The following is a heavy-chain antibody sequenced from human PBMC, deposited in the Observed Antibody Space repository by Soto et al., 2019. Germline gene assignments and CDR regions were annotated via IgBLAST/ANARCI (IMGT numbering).Heavy chain of an antibody. CDR1: GFTFSSYG. V-gene: IGHV3-23*01. J-gene: IGHJ4*01. D-gene: IGHD5-12*01. CDR3: ASGRYSGYG. CDR2: IKSDGSGT. Sequence: QPGGSLRLSCAASGFTFSSYGMSWVRQAPGKGLEWVSHIKSDGSGTHYADSVKGRFTISRDNSKNMLYLQMNNLRAEDTAVYYCASGRYSGYGWGQGTLVTVSS.